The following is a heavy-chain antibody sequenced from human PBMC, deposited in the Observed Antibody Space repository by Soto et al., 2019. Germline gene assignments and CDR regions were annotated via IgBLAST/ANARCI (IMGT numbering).Heavy chain of an antibody. Sequence: EVQMVESGGGLVKPGGSLRLSCAASGFTFSNAWMSWVGQAPGKGLEWVGRIKSKTDGGTTDYAAPVKGRFTISRDDSKNTLYLQMNSLKTEDTAVYYCTTRKVAYCGGDCSPFDYWGQGTLVTVSS. J-gene: IGHJ4*02. CDR2: IKSKTDGGTT. V-gene: IGHV3-15*01. CDR1: GFTFSNAW. D-gene: IGHD2-21*02. CDR3: TTRKVAYCGGDCSPFDY.